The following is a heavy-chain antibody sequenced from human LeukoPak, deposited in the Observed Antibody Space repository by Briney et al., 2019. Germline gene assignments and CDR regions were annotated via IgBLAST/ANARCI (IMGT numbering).Heavy chain of an antibody. Sequence: SVKVSCKASGGTFSSYAISWVRQAPGQGLEWTGGIIPIFGTANYAQKFQGRVTITADESTSTAYMELSSLRSEDTAVYYCARAERATTVVYYFDYWGQGTLVTVSS. D-gene: IGHD4-23*01. CDR1: GGTFSSYA. CDR2: IIPIFGTA. J-gene: IGHJ4*02. CDR3: ARAERATTVVYYFDY. V-gene: IGHV1-69*13.